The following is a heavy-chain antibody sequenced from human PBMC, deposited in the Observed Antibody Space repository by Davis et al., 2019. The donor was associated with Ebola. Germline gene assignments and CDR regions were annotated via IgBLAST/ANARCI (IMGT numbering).Heavy chain of an antibody. Sequence: GGSLRLSCAASGFTFSNFGMHWVRQAPGKGLEWVAVISYDGNTQYYADSVKGRFTISRDDSRNTLSLQMGSLRPDDTAIYYCATSGVLVSGPGDNGFDLWGQGTLVTVS. CDR2: ISYDGNTQ. CDR1: GFTFSNFG. D-gene: IGHD5/OR15-5a*01. J-gene: IGHJ5*02. V-gene: IGHV3-30*03. CDR3: ATSGVLVSGPGDNGFDL.